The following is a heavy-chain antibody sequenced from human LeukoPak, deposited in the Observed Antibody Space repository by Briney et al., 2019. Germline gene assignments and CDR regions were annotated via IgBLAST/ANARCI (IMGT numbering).Heavy chain of an antibody. CDR1: GFTFSSYS. D-gene: IGHD3-10*01. CDR3: ARDEGFYGSGSYYGY. V-gene: IGHV3-21*01. Sequence: GGSLRLSCAASGFTFSSYSMNWVRQAPGKGLEWVSSISSSSSYIYYADSVKGRFTISRDNAKNPLYLQMNSLRAEDTAVYYCARDEGFYGSGSYYGYWGQGTLVTVSS. J-gene: IGHJ4*02. CDR2: ISSSSSYI.